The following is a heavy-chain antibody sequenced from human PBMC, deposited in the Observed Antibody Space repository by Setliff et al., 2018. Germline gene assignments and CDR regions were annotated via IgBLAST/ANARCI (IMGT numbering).Heavy chain of an antibody. J-gene: IGHJ6*03. CDR2: TIPNFGTT. V-gene: IGHV1-69*05. CDR1: GGTFSSYG. D-gene: IGHD5-18*01. Sequence: ASVKVSCKASGGTFSSYGVSWVRQAPGQGLEWLGGTIPNFGTTNYAQEFQGRVTIITDESTSTAYMELSSLRFEDTAVYYCAREGVDTRSSTDYRYYMDLWGKGTTVTVSS. CDR3: AREGVDTRSSTDYRYYMDL.